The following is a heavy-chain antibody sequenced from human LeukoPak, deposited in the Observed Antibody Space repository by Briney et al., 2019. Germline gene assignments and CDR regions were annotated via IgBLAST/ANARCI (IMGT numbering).Heavy chain of an antibody. V-gene: IGHV4-59*01. Sequence: SETLSLTCTVSGGSISSYYWSWIRQPPGKGLEWIGYIYYSGSTNYNPSLKSRVTISEDTSKNQFSLKLSSVTAADTAVYYCARVRRDGYNYDLFDYWGQGTLVTVSS. CDR3: ARVRRDGYNYDLFDY. J-gene: IGHJ4*02. CDR2: IYYSGST. D-gene: IGHD5-24*01. CDR1: GGSISSYY.